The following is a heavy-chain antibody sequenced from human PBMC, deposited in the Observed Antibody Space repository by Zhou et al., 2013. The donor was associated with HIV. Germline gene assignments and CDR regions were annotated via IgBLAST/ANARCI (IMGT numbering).Heavy chain of an antibody. CDR2: ITPLLGTT. Sequence: QVQLVQSGAEVRKPGSSVKVSCKASGGPFNSNIINWVRQAPGQGLEWMGRITPLLGTTSYAQKFQGRVTITADKSTTTSYMDLSSLRSDDTAVYYCARHAIEANVGYYFANWGQGTLVTVSS. V-gene: IGHV1-69*08. CDR1: GGPFNSNI. D-gene: IGHD1-1*01. J-gene: IGHJ4*02. CDR3: ARHAIEANVGYYFAN.